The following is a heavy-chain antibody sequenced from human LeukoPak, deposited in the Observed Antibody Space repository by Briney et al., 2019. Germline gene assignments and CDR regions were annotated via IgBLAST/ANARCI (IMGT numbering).Heavy chain of an antibody. D-gene: IGHD3-22*01. CDR1: GFTFSSYW. Sequence: GGSLRLSCAASGFTFSSYWMSWVRQAPGKGPEWVANIKQDGSEKYYVDSVKGRFTISRDNAKNSLYLQMNSLRAEDTAVYYCARDFYYDSSGYDYFDYWGQGTLVTVSS. V-gene: IGHV3-7*01. CDR3: ARDFYYDSSGYDYFDY. CDR2: IKQDGSEK. J-gene: IGHJ4*02.